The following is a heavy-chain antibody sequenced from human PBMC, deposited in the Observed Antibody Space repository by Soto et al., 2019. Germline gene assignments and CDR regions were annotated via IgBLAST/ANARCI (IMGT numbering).Heavy chain of an antibody. CDR1: GGSFSGYY. CDR2: INHSGST. V-gene: IGHV4-34*01. Sequence: SATLSLTCAVYGGSFSGYYWSWIRQPPGKGLEWIGEINHSGSTNYNPSLKSRVTISLDTSKNQFSLKLSSVTVADTAVYYCASSTLRIQRNYYGSGTDYQGFAYSGQRTVVTDCS. J-gene: IGHJ4*02. CDR3: ASSTLRIQRNYYGSGTDYQGFAY. D-gene: IGHD3-10*01.